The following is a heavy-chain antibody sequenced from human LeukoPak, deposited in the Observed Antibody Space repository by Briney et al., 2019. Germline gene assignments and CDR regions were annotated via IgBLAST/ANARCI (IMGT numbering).Heavy chain of an antibody. V-gene: IGHV4-4*02. J-gene: IGHJ4*02. Sequence: PSETLSLTCGVSGGSVTSTNWWTWVRQPPGKGLEWIGEVHLDGRTHYNPYLKSRLTMSVDLSENHVSLKLTSVTAADTAVYYCAREGGFYRPLDYSGQGTLVTVSS. D-gene: IGHD3-3*01. CDR3: AREGGFYRPLDY. CDR1: GGSVTSTNW. CDR2: VHLDGRT.